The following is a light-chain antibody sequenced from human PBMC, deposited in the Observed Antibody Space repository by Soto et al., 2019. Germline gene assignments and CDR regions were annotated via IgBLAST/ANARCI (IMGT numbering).Light chain of an antibody. V-gene: IGKV3D-15*01. CDR2: GAS. Sequence: IVLTRSPGTLSLSPGERATLSGRASQSVSSSYLAWYQQKPGQAPRLLIYGASTRATGTPARFSGSGSGTEFTLTISSLQSEDFALYYCQQYNKWPLITFGQGTRLEIK. CDR3: QQYNKWPLIT. CDR1: QSVSSSY. J-gene: IGKJ5*01.